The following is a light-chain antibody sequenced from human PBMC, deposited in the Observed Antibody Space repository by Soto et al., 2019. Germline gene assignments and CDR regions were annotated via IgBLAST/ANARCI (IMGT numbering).Light chain of an antibody. CDR2: AAS. V-gene: IGKV1-39*01. CDR3: QQSYSTPRIT. Sequence: DIEMTQSPSSLSASVGDRVTITCRASQTIASHLNWYQQKPGEAPKLLIYAASSLQSGVPSRFSGTSSGTTFTLTISSLQPEDFATYYCQQSYSTPRITFGQGTRLEIK. J-gene: IGKJ5*01. CDR1: QTIASH.